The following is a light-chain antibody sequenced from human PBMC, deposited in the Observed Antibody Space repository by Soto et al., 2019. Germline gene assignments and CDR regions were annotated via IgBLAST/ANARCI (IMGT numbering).Light chain of an antibody. Sequence: DIQMTQSPSSLSLSVGYRFTITCRASQSIGGFLNWYQQKLGKAPKLLIYAASSLQSGVPSRFSGSGSGTDFTLTISSLQPEDFATYYCQQSYSTPLTFGGGTKVDIK. CDR3: QQSYSTPLT. J-gene: IGKJ4*01. CDR2: AAS. V-gene: IGKV1-39*01. CDR1: QSIGGF.